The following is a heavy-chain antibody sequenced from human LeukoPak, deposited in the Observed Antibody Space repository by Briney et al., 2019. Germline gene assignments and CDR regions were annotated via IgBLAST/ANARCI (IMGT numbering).Heavy chain of an antibody. V-gene: IGHV1-3*03. CDR2: INAGNGNT. CDR1: GYTFTSYG. Sequence: GASVKVSCKASGYTFTSYGISWVRQAPGQRLEWMGWINAGNGNTKYSQEFQGRVTITRDTSASTAYMELSSLRSEDMAVYYCARDTARAPGGVTAYYFDYWGQGTLVTVSS. CDR3: ARDTARAPGGVTAYYFDY. D-gene: IGHD3-16*01. J-gene: IGHJ4*02.